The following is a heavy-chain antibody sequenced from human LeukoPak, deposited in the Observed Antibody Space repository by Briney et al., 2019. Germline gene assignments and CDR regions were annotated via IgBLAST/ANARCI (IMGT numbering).Heavy chain of an antibody. CDR3: ARRPVIRYCSSTSCYDGYYYMDV. CDR2: INHSGST. V-gene: IGHV4-34*01. D-gene: IGHD2-2*01. Sequence: PSETLSLTCAVYGGSFSGYYWSWIRQPPGKGLEWIGEINHSGSTNYNPSLKSRVTISVDTSKNQFSLKLSSVTAADTAVYYCARRPVIRYCSSTSCYDGYYYMDVWGKGTTVTISS. J-gene: IGHJ6*03. CDR1: GGSFSGYY.